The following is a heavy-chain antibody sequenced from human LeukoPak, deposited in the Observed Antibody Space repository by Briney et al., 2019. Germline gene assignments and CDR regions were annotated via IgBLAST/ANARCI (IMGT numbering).Heavy chain of an antibody. Sequence: GSLRLSCAASGFTVSSNYMSWVRQAPGKGLEWVSVIYSGGSTYYADSVKGSFTISRDNSKNTLYLQMNSLRAEDTAVYYCAIVGATDAFGIWGQGTMVTVSS. V-gene: IGHV3-66*01. CDR1: GFTVSSNY. D-gene: IGHD1-26*01. CDR3: AIVGATDAFGI. J-gene: IGHJ3*02. CDR2: IYSGGST.